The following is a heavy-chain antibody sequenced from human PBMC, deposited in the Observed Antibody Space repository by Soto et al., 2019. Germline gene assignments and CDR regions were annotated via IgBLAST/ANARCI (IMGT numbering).Heavy chain of an antibody. V-gene: IGHV1-2*02. CDR2: INPNGGGT. J-gene: IGHJ4*02. D-gene: IGHD2-21*02. CDR1: GKSLTYYY. CDR3: ARESRSCRMTHCHVDY. Sequence: QVQLVQSGAEMKQPGDSVKVSCKPSGKSLTYYYMHWVRQAPGQGLEWMGWINPNGGGTKSSQNFQGRLTMTSDTSINTVHMELSRLTSDDTAIYYCARESRSCRMTHCHVDYWGQGTLVTVS.